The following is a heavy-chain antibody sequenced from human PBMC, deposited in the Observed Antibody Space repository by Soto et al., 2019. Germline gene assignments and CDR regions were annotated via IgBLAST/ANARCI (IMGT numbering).Heavy chain of an antibody. V-gene: IGHV4-34*01. CDR3: ARGAAVAVYHYYYGLDV. CDR1: GGSFSGYY. J-gene: IGHJ6*02. D-gene: IGHD6-19*01. Sequence: QVQLQQWGAGLLKPSETLSLTCAVYGGSFSGYYWSWIRQPPGKGLEWIGEINHSGSTNYNPSLKSRVTISVDTSKNQFSLKLSSVTAADTAVYYCARGAAVAVYHYYYGLDVWGQGTTVTVSS. CDR2: INHSGST.